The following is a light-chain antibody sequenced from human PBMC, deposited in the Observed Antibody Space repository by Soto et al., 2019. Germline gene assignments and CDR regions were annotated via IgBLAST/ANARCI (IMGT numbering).Light chain of an antibody. CDR1: QSVSNNY. CDR2: GAS. CDR3: QQYGSSGT. J-gene: IGKJ1*01. Sequence: EIVITQSPATLSVPLGERATLSCRASQSVSNNYLAWYQQKPGQAPRLLIYGASNRATGIPDRFSGSGSGTDFTLTIRRLEPEDFAVYYCQQYGSSGTFGQGTKVDIK. V-gene: IGKV3-20*01.